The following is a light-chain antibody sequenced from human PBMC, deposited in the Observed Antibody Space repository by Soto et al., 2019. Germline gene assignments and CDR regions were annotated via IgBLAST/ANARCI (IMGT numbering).Light chain of an antibody. CDR3: SSYSSSTTPYV. J-gene: IGLJ1*01. V-gene: IGLV2-14*01. CDR2: EVS. CDR1: SSDTVDYNA. Sequence: QPAPLSWSPGQSLTLSCTGTSSDTVDYNAVSWYQHHPGKAPILVIYEVSSRPSGVSNRFSGSQSGNTASLTISGLQAEDEADYYCSSYSSSTTPYVCGTGSKGTVL.